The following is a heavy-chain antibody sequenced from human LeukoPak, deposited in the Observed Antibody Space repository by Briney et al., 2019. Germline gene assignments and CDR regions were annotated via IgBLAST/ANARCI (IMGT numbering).Heavy chain of an antibody. CDR1: GFTFSSYA. J-gene: IGHJ4*02. CDR3: ARARGIAVAVAFDY. Sequence: GGSLRLSCAASGFTFSSYAMHWVRQAPGKGLEYVSAISSNGGSTYYANSVKGRFTISRDNSKNTLYLQMGSLRAEDMAVYYCARARGIAVAVAFDYWGQGTLVTVSS. V-gene: IGHV3-64*01. D-gene: IGHD6-19*01. CDR2: ISSNGGST.